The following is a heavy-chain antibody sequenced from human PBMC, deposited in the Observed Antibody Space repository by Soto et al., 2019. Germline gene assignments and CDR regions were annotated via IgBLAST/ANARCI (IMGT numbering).Heavy chain of an antibody. CDR3: AKGWGRIGVAGPFDY. CDR1: GFTFDNHA. J-gene: IGHJ4*02. V-gene: IGHV3-9*01. D-gene: IGHD6-19*01. Sequence: PGGSLRLSCAASGFTFDNHAMHWVRQAPGKGLEWVSGLSWNSNNIDYADSVKGRFTISRDNAKDSLYLQMNSLTAEDTALYYCAKGWGRIGVAGPFDYWGQGTLVTVSS. CDR2: LSWNSNNI.